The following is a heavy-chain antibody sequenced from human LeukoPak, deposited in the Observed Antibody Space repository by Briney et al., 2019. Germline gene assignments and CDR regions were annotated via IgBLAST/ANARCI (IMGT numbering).Heavy chain of an antibody. D-gene: IGHD5-12*01. CDR2: IYYSGST. Sequence: SETLSLTCTVSGGSISSSSYYWGWIRQPPGKGLEWIGSIYYSGSTYYNPSLKSRVTISVDTSKNQFSLKLSSVTAADTAVYYCARESGYSGYGTIFDYWGQGTLVTVSS. CDR1: GGSISSSSYY. J-gene: IGHJ4*02. CDR3: ARESGYSGYGTIFDY. V-gene: IGHV4-39*07.